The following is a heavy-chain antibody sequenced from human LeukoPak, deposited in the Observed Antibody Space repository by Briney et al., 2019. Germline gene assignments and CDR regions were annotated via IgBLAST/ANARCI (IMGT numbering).Heavy chain of an antibody. D-gene: IGHD5-24*01. J-gene: IGHJ3*02. CDR3: ARIPVEMATIDAFDI. Sequence: RGESLKISCKGSGYSFTNYWIGWVRQMPGKGLEWMGIIYPGDSDTRYSPSFQGQGTISADKSISTAYLQWSSLKASDTAMYYCARIPVEMATIDAFDIWGQGTMVTVSS. V-gene: IGHV5-51*01. CDR2: IYPGDSDT. CDR1: GYSFTNYW.